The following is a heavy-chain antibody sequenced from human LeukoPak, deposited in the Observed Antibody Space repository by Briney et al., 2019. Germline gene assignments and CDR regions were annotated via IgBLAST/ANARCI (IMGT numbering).Heavy chain of an antibody. Sequence: SETLSPTCTVSGGSISSSSYYWGWIRQPPGKGLEWIGSIYYSGSTYYNPSLKSRVTISVDTSKNQFSLKLSSVTAADTAVYYCARGQGYYYGSGSYDYWGQGTLVTVSS. V-gene: IGHV4-39*01. CDR2: IYYSGST. CDR3: ARGQGYYYGSGSYDY. D-gene: IGHD3-10*01. J-gene: IGHJ4*02. CDR1: GGSISSSSYY.